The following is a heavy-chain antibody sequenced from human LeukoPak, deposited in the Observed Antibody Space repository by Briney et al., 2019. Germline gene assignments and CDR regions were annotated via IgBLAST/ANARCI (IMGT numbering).Heavy chain of an antibody. CDR2: INHSGST. V-gene: IGHV4-34*01. CDR3: ARDNNYYGSGSYHDY. Sequence: SETLSLTCAVYGGSFSGYYWSWIRQPPGKGLEWIGEINHSGSTNYNPSLKSRVTISVDTSKNQFSLKLSSVTAADTAVYYCARDNNYYGSGSYHDYWGQGTLVTVSS. D-gene: IGHD3-10*01. J-gene: IGHJ4*02. CDR1: GGSFSGYY.